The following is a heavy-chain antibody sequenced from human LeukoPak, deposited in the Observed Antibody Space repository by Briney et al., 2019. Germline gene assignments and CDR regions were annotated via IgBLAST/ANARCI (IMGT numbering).Heavy chain of an antibody. CDR3: ARQLRYDYPDY. CDR2: IYYSGST. Sequence: PSETLSLTCTVSGGSISSYYWSWIRQPPGKGLEWIGYIYYSGSTNYNPSLKSRVTISVDTSKNQFTLKLSSVTAADTAVYYCARQLRYDYPDYWGQGTLVTVSS. J-gene: IGHJ4*02. D-gene: IGHD5-12*01. V-gene: IGHV4-59*08. CDR1: GGSISSYY.